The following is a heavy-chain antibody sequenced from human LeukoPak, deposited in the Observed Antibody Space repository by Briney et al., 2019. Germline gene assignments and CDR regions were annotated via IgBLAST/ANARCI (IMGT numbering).Heavy chain of an antibody. Sequence: GGSLRLSCAASGFTFSSYAMSWVRQAPGKGLEWVSAISGSGGSTYYADSVKGRFTISRDNSKNTLYLQMNSLRAEDTAVYYCAKDPRYCSSTSCSNNWFDPWGQGTLVTASS. CDR2: ISGSGGST. CDR3: AKDPRYCSSTSCSNNWFDP. D-gene: IGHD2-2*01. J-gene: IGHJ5*02. CDR1: GFTFSSYA. V-gene: IGHV3-23*01.